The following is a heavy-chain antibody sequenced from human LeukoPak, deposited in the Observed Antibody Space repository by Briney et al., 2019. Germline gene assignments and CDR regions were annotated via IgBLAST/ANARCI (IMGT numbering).Heavy chain of an antibody. J-gene: IGHJ4*02. CDR1: GFPFTRFY. CDR3: ARKDFSSGSFSY. V-gene: IGHV3-11*04. D-gene: IGHD3-22*01. Sequence: PGGSLRLSCAVSGFPFTRFYMSWIRQAPGKGLEWISYIGLSDYPLDYADSVRGRFTISRDNAKNSLYLEMNSLRAEDTAVYYCARKDFSSGSFSYWGQGTLVTVSS. CDR2: IGLSDYPL.